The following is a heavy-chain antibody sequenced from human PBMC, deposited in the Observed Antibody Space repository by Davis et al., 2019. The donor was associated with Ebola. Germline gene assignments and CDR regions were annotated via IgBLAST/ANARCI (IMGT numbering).Heavy chain of an antibody. V-gene: IGHV3-13*01. CDR3: ARAREGETMDV. CDR1: GFTFSSYD. CDR2: IGTAGDT. J-gene: IGHJ6*02. Sequence: PGGSLRLSCAASGFTFSSYDMHWVRQATGKGLEWVSAIGTAGDTYYPGSVKSRFTISRENAKNSLYLQMNSLRAGDTAVYYCARAREGETMDVWGQGTTVTVSS. D-gene: IGHD1-26*01.